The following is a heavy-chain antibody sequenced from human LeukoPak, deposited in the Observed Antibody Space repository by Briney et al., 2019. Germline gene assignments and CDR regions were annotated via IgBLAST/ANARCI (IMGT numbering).Heavy chain of an antibody. D-gene: IGHD3-10*01. CDR2: IYYSGST. Sequence: SETLSLTCTVSGGSISSNRYYWVWMPAPPGKGLVGIVSIYYSGSTYYNPSLKSRVTISVDTSKNQFSLKLSAVTAADTAVYYCARRRLLRFGSPFDYWGQGTLVTVSS. J-gene: IGHJ4*02. CDR1: GGSISSNRYY. CDR3: ARRRLLRFGSPFDY. V-gene: IGHV4-39*01.